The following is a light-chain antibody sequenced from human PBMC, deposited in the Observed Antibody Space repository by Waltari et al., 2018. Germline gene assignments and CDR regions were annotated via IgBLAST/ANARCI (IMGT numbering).Light chain of an antibody. V-gene: IGKV1-33*01. Sequence: DTQMTQSPSSLPASVGDRVTITCQASQDIQTFLNWFKQKPGKAPQLLIYDACKLETGVPSRFSGSGSGTSFTFTISSLQPHDSAVYFCLQYDNLPYAFGQGTRLEI. CDR1: QDIQTF. CDR3: LQYDNLPYA. J-gene: IGKJ2*01. CDR2: DAC.